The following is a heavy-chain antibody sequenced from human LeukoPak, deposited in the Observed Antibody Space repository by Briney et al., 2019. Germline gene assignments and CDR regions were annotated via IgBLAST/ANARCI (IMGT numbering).Heavy chain of an antibody. Sequence: PSETLSLTCAVYGGSFSGYYWSWIRQPPGKGLEWIGEINHSGSTNYNPSLKSRVTISVDTSKNQFSLKLSSVTAADTAVYYCARVQNDILTGYYRTQPRITGGRNPFDIWGQGTMVTVSS. J-gene: IGHJ3*02. CDR1: GGSFSGYY. CDR2: INHSGST. D-gene: IGHD3-9*01. V-gene: IGHV4-34*01. CDR3: ARVQNDILTGYYRTQPRITGGRNPFDI.